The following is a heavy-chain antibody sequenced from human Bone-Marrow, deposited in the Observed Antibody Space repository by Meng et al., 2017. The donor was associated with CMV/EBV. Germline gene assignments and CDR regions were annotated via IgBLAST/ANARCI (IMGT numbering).Heavy chain of an antibody. CDR2: IYYSGST. CDR3: AESFYYDSSGGDGYFDL. Sequence: SETLSLTCTVSGGSISSSSHYWGWIRQPPGKGLEWIGSIYYSGSTYYNPSLKSRVTISVDTSKNHFSLKLSSVTAADTAVYYCAESFYYDSSGGDGYFDLWGRGTLVNVSS. V-gene: IGHV4-39*02. D-gene: IGHD3-22*01. J-gene: IGHJ2*01. CDR1: GGSISSSSHY.